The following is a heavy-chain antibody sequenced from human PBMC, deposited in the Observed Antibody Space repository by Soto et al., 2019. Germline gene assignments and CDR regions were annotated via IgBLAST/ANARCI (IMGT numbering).Heavy chain of an antibody. J-gene: IGHJ4*02. Sequence: QVQLVQSGAEVKKPGASVKVSCKASGYTFTSYGISCVRQAPGQGLEWMGWISAYNGNTNYALKLQGRVTMTTDTSTSTGDMELRSLRSDDTAVYYCAGDSTYYYGSGSYFYWGQGTLVTVSS. CDR3: AGDSTYYYGSGSYFY. V-gene: IGHV1-18*01. CDR1: GYTFTSYG. D-gene: IGHD3-10*01. CDR2: ISAYNGNT.